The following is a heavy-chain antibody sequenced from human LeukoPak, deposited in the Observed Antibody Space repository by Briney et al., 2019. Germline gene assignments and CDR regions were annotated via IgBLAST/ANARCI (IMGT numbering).Heavy chain of an antibody. Sequence: ESGPVLVKPTETLTLTCTVSGFSLSNARMGVSWIRQPPGKALEWLAHIFSNDEKSYSTSLKSRLTISKDTSKSQVVLTMTNMDPVDTATYYCAREGWYCSGGSCYRRRFYFGYWGQGTLVTVSS. CDR1: GFSLSNARMG. CDR2: IFSNDEK. J-gene: IGHJ4*02. CDR3: AREGWYCSGGSCYRRRFYFGY. V-gene: IGHV2-26*01. D-gene: IGHD2-15*01.